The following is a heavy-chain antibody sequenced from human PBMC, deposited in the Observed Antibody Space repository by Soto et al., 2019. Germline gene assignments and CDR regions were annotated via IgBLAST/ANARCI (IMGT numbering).Heavy chain of an antibody. D-gene: IGHD4-17*01. CDR1: GFRFSSYR. Sequence: EVQLVESGGGLVKPGGSLRLSGAASGFRFSSYRMNWVRQAPGKGPEWVSYISSLGSYIYYADSVKGRFTISRDNAKNSLYLQMSSLRAEDTAVYYCARVPTTRGPFDSWGQGTLVTVSS. V-gene: IGHV3-21*01. J-gene: IGHJ4*02. CDR3: ARVPTTRGPFDS. CDR2: ISSLGSYI.